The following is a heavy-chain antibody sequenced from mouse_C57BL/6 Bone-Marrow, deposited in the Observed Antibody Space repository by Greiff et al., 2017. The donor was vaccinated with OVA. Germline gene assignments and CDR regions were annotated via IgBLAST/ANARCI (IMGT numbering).Heavy chain of an antibody. CDR2: IDPEDGDT. CDR1: GFNIKDYY. D-gene: IGHD2-3*01. V-gene: IGHV14-1*01. CDR3: TTDALDGYCLYYYAMDY. J-gene: IGHJ4*01. Sequence: EVQLQQSGAELVRPGASVKLSCTASGFNIKDYYMHWVKQRPEQGLEWIGRIDPEDGDTEYAPKFQGKATMTADTSSNTAYLQLSSLTSEDTAVYYCTTDALDGYCLYYYAMDYWGQGTSVTVSS.